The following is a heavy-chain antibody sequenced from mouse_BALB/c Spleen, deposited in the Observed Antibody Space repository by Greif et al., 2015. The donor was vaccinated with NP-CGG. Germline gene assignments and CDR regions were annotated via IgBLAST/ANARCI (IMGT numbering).Heavy chain of an antibody. CDR3: TRYGGLDHFYAMDY. D-gene: IGHD1-1*02. CDR2: INPSNGGT. CDR1: GYTFTSYY. J-gene: IGHJ4*01. Sequence: QVQLQQSGAELVKPGASVKLSCKASGYTFTSYYMYWVKQRPGQGLEWIGGINPSNGGTNFNEKFKSKATLTVDKSSSTAYIQLISLTSEDSAVYYCTRYGGLDHFYAMDYWGQGTSVTVSS. V-gene: IGHV1S81*02.